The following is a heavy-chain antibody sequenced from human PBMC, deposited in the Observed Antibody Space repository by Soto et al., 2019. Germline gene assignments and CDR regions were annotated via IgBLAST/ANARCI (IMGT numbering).Heavy chain of an antibody. D-gene: IGHD2-15*01. CDR3: ARDRGGYCSGGSCSEAWFDP. CDR2: INSGNGYT. J-gene: IGHJ5*02. Sequence: QVQLVQSGAEEKRPGASVKISCKASGYTFSSYPIHWVRQAPGHRLEWMGWINSGNGYTKYSQKFQARVSITRDTSASTAYMQLSSLRSEDTAVYYCARDRGGYCSGGSCSEAWFDPWGQGTLVTVSS. CDR1: GYTFSSYP. V-gene: IGHV1-3*05.